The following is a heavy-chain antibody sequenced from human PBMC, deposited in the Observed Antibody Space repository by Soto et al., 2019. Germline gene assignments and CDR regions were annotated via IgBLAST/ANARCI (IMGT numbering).Heavy chain of an antibody. J-gene: IGHJ6*02. CDR2: IIPIFGTA. V-gene: IGHV1-69*13. Sequence: SVKVSCKASGGTFSSYASSWVRQAPGQGLEWMGGIIPIFGTANYAQKFQGRVTITADESTSTAYMELSSLRSEDTAVYYCARALYYDILTGYYGPDYYYYGMDVWGQGTMVTVSS. CDR3: ARALYYDILTGYYGPDYYYYGMDV. D-gene: IGHD3-9*01. CDR1: GGTFSSYA.